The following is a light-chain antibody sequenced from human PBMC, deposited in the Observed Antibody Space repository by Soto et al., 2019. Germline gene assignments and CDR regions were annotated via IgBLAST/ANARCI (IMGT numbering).Light chain of an antibody. CDR3: QQYNESTIT. Sequence: VVTESPATLSVSPGEGAHLFSRASRTVNSIVAWYQKRAGQDPRLLIFRASTRAAGIPDRFSGSGSATDSNLTICRLQTEDCAVYECQQYNESTITFGPGTRLEIK. V-gene: IGKV3-15*01. CDR1: RTVNSI. CDR2: RAS. J-gene: IGKJ5*01.